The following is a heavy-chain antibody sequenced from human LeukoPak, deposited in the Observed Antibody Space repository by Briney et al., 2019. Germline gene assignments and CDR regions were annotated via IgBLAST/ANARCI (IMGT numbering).Heavy chain of an antibody. CDR2: ISSSSSTI. D-gene: IGHD2/OR15-2a*01. V-gene: IGHV3-48*01. CDR3: ARASMPGY. Sequence: GGSLRLSCAASGFTFSNAWMSWVRQAPGKGLEWVSYISSSSSTIYYADSVKGRFTISRDNAKNSLYLQMNSLRAEDTAVYYCARASMPGYWGQGTLVTVSS. J-gene: IGHJ4*02. CDR1: GFTFSNAW.